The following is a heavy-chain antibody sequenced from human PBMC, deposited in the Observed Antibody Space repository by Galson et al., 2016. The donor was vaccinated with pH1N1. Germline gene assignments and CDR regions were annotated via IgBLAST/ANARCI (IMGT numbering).Heavy chain of an antibody. V-gene: IGHV4-4*07. Sequence: SETLSLTCTVSGGSINTFYWSWIRQPAGKGLEWIGRIYNSGRTNYNPSLKTRVTMSEDTSKNQFSLRLTSVTAADTAVYYCARDGAYYDSTKGYFDYWGRGTLVTVSS. J-gene: IGHJ4*02. D-gene: IGHD3-22*01. CDR3: ARDGAYYDSTKGYFDY. CDR2: IYNSGRT. CDR1: GGSINTFY.